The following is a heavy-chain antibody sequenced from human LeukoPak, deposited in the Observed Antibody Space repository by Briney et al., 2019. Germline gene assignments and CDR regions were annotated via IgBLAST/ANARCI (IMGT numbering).Heavy chain of an antibody. CDR2: IWYDGSNK. CDR1: GFTFSSYG. J-gene: IGHJ4*02. D-gene: IGHD6-19*01. CDR3: ARDAAAAVAGMIDY. Sequence: GGSLRLSCAASGFTFSSYGIHWVRQAPGKGLEWVAVIWYDGSNKYYADSVKGRFTISRDNSKNTLYLQMNSLRAEDTAVYYCARDAAAAVAGMIDYWGQGTLVTVSS. V-gene: IGHV3-33*01.